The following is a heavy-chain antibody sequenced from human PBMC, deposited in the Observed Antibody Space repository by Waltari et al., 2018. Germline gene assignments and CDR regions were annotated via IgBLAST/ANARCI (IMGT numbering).Heavy chain of an antibody. J-gene: IGHJ6*03. D-gene: IGHD5-12*01. Sequence: QVQLQESGPGLVKPSETLSLTCTVSGGSISSYYWSWIQQPAGKGLEWIGRIYTSGSTNYNPSLKSRVTMSVDTSKNQFSLKLSSVTAADTAVYYCARVHLEATRDYYYYMDVWGKGTTVTISS. CDR2: IYTSGST. CDR1: GGSISSYY. CDR3: ARVHLEATRDYYYYMDV. V-gene: IGHV4-4*07.